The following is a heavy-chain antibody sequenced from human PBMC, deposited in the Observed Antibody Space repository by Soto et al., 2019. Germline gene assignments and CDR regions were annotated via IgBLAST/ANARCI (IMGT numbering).Heavy chain of an antibody. CDR3: ARIVLMVYATLPYYYGMDV. CDR2: IIPIFGTA. D-gene: IGHD2-8*01. Sequence: QVQLVQSGAEVKKPGSSVKVSCKASGGTFSSYAISWVRQAPGQGLEWMGGIIPIFGTANYAQKFQGRVTITADESTSTAYMELSILRSEDTAVYYCARIVLMVYATLPYYYGMDVWGQGTTVTVSS. J-gene: IGHJ6*02. CDR1: GGTFSSYA. V-gene: IGHV1-69*01.